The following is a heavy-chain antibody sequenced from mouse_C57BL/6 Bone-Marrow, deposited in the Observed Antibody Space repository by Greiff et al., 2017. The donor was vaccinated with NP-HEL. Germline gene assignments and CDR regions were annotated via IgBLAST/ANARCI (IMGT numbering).Heavy chain of an antibody. CDR3: ERPQARYAMDD. J-gene: IGHJ4*01. CDR1: GYTFTSYR. CDR2: IYPGSGST. Sequence: QVQLQQPGPELVKPGASVKISCKASGYTFTSYRITWVKQRPGQGLEWIGDIYPGSGSTNYNEKFKSKATLTVDPSSSTAYMQLSSLTSEDSAVYYCERPQARYAMDDWGQGTSVTVSS. D-gene: IGHD3-2*02. V-gene: IGHV1-55*01.